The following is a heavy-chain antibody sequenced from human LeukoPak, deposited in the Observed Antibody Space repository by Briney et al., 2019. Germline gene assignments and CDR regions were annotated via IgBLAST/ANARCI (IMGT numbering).Heavy chain of an antibody. D-gene: IGHD2-15*01. V-gene: IGHV1-2*02. CDR2: INPNSGGT. Sequence: ASVKVSCKASGYTFTGYYMHWVRQAPGQGLEWMGWINPNSGGTNYAQKFQGMVTMTRDTSISTAYMELSRLRSDDTAVYYCARANGYCSGGSCPNWFDPWGQGTLVTVSS. J-gene: IGHJ5*02. CDR1: GYTFTGYY. CDR3: ARANGYCSGGSCPNWFDP.